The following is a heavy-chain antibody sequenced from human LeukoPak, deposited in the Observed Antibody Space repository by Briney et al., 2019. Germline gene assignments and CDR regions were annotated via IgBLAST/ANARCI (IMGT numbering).Heavy chain of an antibody. CDR1: GFTFSNYW. CDR2: IEEDGTRE. V-gene: IGHV3-7*01. J-gene: IGHJ5*02. CDR3: VSQQLAPP. D-gene: IGHD5-24*01. Sequence: PGGSLRLSCAASGFTFSNYWMSWVRQAPGKGLEWVANIEEDGTREDYVDSVRGRFTVSRANANNSVYLQMNSLRAEDTAVYYCVSQQLAPPWGQGTLVTVSS.